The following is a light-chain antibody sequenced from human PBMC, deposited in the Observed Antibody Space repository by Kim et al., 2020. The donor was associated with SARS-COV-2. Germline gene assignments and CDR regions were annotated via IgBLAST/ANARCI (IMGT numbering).Light chain of an antibody. V-gene: IGKV3-15*01. Sequence: EIVMMQSPVTLSVSPGERATLSCRASQSVSSSLAWYQQKPGQPPRLLIYAASTRATGIPPGFSGSGSGTEFTLTISSLQSEDFAVYYCQQYSNWPYTFGQGTKLEI. CDR3: QQYSNWPYT. CDR2: AAS. CDR1: QSVSSS. J-gene: IGKJ2*01.